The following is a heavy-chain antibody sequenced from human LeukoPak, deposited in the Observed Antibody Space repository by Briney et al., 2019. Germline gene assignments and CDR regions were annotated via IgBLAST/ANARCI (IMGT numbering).Heavy chain of an antibody. V-gene: IGHV4-34*01. Sequence: PSETLSLTCAVYGGSFSGYYWSWIRQPPGKGLEWIGEINHSGSTNYNPSLKSRVTISVDTSKNQFSLKLSSVTAADTAVYYCARGLRYCSSTSCYTSYYYYGMDVWGQGTTVTVSS. J-gene: IGHJ6*02. CDR1: GGSFSGYY. CDR2: INHSGST. CDR3: ARGLRYCSSTSCYTSYYYYGMDV. D-gene: IGHD2-2*02.